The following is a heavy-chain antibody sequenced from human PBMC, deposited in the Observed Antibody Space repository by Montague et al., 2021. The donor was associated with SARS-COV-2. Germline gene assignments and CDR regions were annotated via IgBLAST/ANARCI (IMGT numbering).Heavy chain of an antibody. CDR1: GGPMINNY. Sequence: SETLSLTCSVSGGPMINNYWSWIRQPPGKGLEWMGNIYYTGCTXXXPSXXXRATLSIDTSKNEFSLKLTSVTAADTAVYYCARGGGRLQYSYYYGMDVWGQGTTVTVSS. V-gene: IGHV4-59*01. CDR3: ARGGGRLQYSYYYGMDV. D-gene: IGHD5-12*01. CDR2: IYYTGCT. J-gene: IGHJ6*02.